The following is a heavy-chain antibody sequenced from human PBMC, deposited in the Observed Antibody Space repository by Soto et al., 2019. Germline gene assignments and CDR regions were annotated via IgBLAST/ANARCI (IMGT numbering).Heavy chain of an antibody. CDR1: GGTFASYS. Sequence: QVQLVQSGAEVKKPGSSVKVSCKASGGTFASYSISWVRQAPGQGLEWMGRILPIDGITNNAQRFRGRLTIAADKPTSTAYVELSSLSSEDTAVYYCAGAYRGSGSHFNRFDPWVQGTLVTVSS. CDR3: AGAYRGSGSHFNRFDP. CDR2: ILPIDGIT. V-gene: IGHV1-69*02. D-gene: IGHD3-10*01. J-gene: IGHJ5*02.